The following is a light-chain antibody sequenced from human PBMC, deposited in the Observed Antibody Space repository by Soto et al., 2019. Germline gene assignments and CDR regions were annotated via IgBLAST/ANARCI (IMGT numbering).Light chain of an antibody. CDR2: DAS. V-gene: IGKV1-5*01. CDR1: QSISNW. Sequence: DIQMTQSPSTLSASVGDRVTITCRASQSISNWLAWYQQKPGKAPKFLIYDASSLESGVPSRFSGSASGTEFTLTISSLQPDDFATYCCQQYDNYPLTFGGGTKVDIK. J-gene: IGKJ4*01. CDR3: QQYDNYPLT.